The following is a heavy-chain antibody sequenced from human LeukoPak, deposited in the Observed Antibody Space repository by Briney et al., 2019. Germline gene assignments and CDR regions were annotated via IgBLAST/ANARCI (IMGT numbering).Heavy chain of an antibody. J-gene: IGHJ4*02. CDR3: AREGVPYRPLDY. CDR1: GGSITNTNY. V-gene: IGHV4-4*02. CDR2: VNLQGST. Sequence: PSETLSLTCGVSGGSITNTNYWTWVRQPPGKGLEWIGGVNLQGSTNYNPSLMGRVAISVDTSENHISLQLTSVTAADTAVYYCAREGVPYRPLDYSGQGTLVTVSS.